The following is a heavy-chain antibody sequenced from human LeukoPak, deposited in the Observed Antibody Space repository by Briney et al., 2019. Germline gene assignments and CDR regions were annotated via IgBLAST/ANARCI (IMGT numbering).Heavy chain of an antibody. CDR2: IESKTDGGTT. CDR3: TTGSFEVYDFGDDAFDI. Sequence: PGGSLRLACAASGFSFSDAWMSWVRQIPGKGLEWVGRIESKTDGGTTDYAAPVKGRFTISRDDSKNTLYLQMNSLKTEDTAVYYCTTGSFEVYDFGDDAFDIWGQGTMVTVSS. V-gene: IGHV3-15*04. J-gene: IGHJ3*02. D-gene: IGHD5/OR15-5a*01. CDR1: GFSFSDAW.